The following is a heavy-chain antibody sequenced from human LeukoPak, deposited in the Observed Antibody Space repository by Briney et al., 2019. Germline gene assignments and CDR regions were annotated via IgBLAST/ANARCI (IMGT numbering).Heavy chain of an antibody. CDR3: ARDISGGVDY. Sequence: GGSLRLSCAASGFTFSSYWMHWVRQAPGKGLVWVSHVKSDGSGTSYADSVKGRFTISRDNAKNTLYRQMNSLRAEDTAVYYCARDISGGVDYWGQGTLVTVSS. CDR1: GFTFSSYW. V-gene: IGHV3-74*01. CDR2: VKSDGSGT. J-gene: IGHJ4*02. D-gene: IGHD3-10*01.